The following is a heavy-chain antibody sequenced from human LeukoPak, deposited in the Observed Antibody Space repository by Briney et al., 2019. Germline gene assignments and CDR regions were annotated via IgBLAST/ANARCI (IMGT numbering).Heavy chain of an antibody. D-gene: IGHD3-22*01. CDR1: GYTFTSYG. V-gene: IGHV1-18*01. CDR3: ARLYYYDSSGYGWYFDL. CDR2: ISAYNGNT. J-gene: IGHJ2*01. Sequence: ASVKVSCKASGYTFTSYGISWVRQAPGQGLEWMGWISAYNGNTNYAQKLQGRVTMTTDTSTSTAYMELRSLRSGDTAVYYCARLYYYDSSGYGWYFDLWGRGTLVTVSS.